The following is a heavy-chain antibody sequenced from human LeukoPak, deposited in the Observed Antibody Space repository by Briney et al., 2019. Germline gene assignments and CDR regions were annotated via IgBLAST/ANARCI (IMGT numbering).Heavy chain of an antibody. J-gene: IGHJ4*02. Sequence: ASVKVSCMASGYTFTSYYMHWVRQAPGQGLEWMGIINPSGGSTSYAQKFQGRVTMTRDTSTSTVYMELSSLRSEDTAVYYCARLSVAGTFWAHKPDSDYWGQGTLVTVSS. CDR3: ARLSVAGTFWAHKPDSDY. V-gene: IGHV1-46*01. CDR2: INPSGGST. D-gene: IGHD6-19*01. CDR1: GYTFTSYY.